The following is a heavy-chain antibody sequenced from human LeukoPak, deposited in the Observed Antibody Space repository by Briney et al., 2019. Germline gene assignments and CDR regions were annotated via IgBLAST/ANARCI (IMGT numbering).Heavy chain of an antibody. Sequence: ASVKVSCKASGYTFTNYYMHWVRQAPGQGLEWMGIINPSGGSTNYAQKFQGRVTMTRDTSTSTVYMELSSLRCEDTAVYYCTRLVTETGSFFDYWGQGTLATVSS. V-gene: IGHV1-46*01. CDR1: GYTFTNYY. CDR3: TRLVTETGSFFDY. J-gene: IGHJ4*02. CDR2: INPSGGST. D-gene: IGHD1-26*01.